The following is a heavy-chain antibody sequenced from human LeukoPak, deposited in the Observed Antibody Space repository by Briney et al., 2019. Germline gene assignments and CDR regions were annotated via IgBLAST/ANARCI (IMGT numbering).Heavy chain of an antibody. J-gene: IGHJ5*02. CDR2: MNPNSGNT. D-gene: IGHD3-3*01. CDR1: GYTFTSYD. V-gene: IGHV1-8*01. CDR3: ARGFTYDFWSGNWFDP. Sequence: ASVKVSCKASGYTFTSYDINWVRQATGQGLEWMGWMNPNSGNTGYAQKFQGRVTMTRNTSISTAYMELSSLRSEDTAVYYCARGFTYDFWSGNWFDPWGQGTLVTVS.